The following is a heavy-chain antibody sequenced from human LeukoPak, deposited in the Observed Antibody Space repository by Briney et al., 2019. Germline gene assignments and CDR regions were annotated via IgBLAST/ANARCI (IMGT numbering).Heavy chain of an antibody. D-gene: IGHD3-22*01. CDR2: IRYDGSNK. Sequence: GGSLRLSCAASGFTFSSYGMHWVRQAPGKGLEWVAFIRYDGSNKYYADSVKGRFTISRDNSKNTLYLQMNSLRAEDTAVYYCAKDGDLGDSSGYSPPYMDVWGKGTTVTISS. J-gene: IGHJ6*03. CDR3: AKDGDLGDSSGYSPPYMDV. CDR1: GFTFSSYG. V-gene: IGHV3-30*02.